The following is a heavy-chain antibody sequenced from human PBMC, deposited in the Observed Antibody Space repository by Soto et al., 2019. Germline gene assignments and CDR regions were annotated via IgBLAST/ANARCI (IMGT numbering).Heavy chain of an antibody. V-gene: IGHV1-69*05. D-gene: IGHD4-17*01. CDR3: ARSTTSNYYYYGMDV. CDR2: IIPIFGNT. CDR1: GGTFSSYA. J-gene: IGHJ6*02. Sequence: SVKVSCKASGGTFSSYAISWVRQAPGQGLEWMGGIIPIFGNTKYSQKFQGRVTITRDTSASTAYMELSSLRSEDTAVYYCARSTTSNYYYYGMDVWGQGTTVTVSS.